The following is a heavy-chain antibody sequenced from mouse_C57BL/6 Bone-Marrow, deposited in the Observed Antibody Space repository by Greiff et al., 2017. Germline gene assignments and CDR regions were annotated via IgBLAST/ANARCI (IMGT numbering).Heavy chain of an antibody. V-gene: IGHV1-81*01. D-gene: IGHD2-5*01. Sequence: QVQLKQSGAELARPGASVKLSCKASGYTFTSYGISWVKQRTGQGLEWIGELYPRSGNTYSNEQFTGKATLTADTASSTAYMELRSLTSEDSAFYICGTYYSNVFDDWGQGTTLTVSS. J-gene: IGHJ2*01. CDR3: GTYYSNVFDD. CDR2: LYPRSGNT. CDR1: GYTFTSYG.